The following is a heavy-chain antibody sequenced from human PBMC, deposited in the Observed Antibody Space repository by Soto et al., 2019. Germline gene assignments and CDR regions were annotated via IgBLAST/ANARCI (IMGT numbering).Heavy chain of an antibody. CDR2: ISGSGGST. V-gene: IGHV3-23*01. Sequence: PGGSLRLSCAASGFTFSIYAMSWFRQAPGKGLEWVSAISGSGGSTYYADSVKGRFTISRDNSKNTLYLQMNRLRAEDTAVYYCARVSPTYCGGDCYSSYFDYWGQGTLVTVSS. J-gene: IGHJ4*02. D-gene: IGHD2-21*02. CDR1: GFTFSIYA. CDR3: ARVSPTYCGGDCYSSYFDY.